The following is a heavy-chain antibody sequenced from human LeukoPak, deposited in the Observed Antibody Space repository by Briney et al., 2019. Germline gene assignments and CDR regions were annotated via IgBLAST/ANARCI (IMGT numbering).Heavy chain of an antibody. J-gene: IGHJ4*02. D-gene: IGHD6-13*01. CDR2: LDRRGQN. CDR1: GGSISSGTYR. Sequence: PAESLSLTCTASGGSISSGTYRWGWIGQPQGKGLVWVGNLDRRGQNHYTPSLKSRVTISADTYKNQLSLKVNSVTAADTAFYYCAKLVPSPKREDFDFWGQGTLVTVCS. V-gene: IGHV4-39*07. CDR3: AKLVPSPKREDFDF.